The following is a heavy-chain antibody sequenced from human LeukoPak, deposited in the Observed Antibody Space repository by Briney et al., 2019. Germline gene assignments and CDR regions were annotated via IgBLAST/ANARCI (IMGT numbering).Heavy chain of an antibody. Sequence: GGSLRLSCAASGFNFNNYWMSWVRQAPGKGLEWVANIKEDESEKDYVDSVKGRFTISRDNAKNSLYLQMSSLRAEDTAVYYCARGGWELPPLDYWGQGTLVTVSS. CDR1: GFNFNNYW. D-gene: IGHD1-26*01. CDR3: ARGGWELPPLDY. J-gene: IGHJ4*02. CDR2: IKEDESEK. V-gene: IGHV3-7*01.